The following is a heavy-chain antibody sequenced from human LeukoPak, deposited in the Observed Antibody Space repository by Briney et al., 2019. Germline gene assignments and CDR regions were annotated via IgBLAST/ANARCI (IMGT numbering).Heavy chain of an antibody. CDR2: IIPILGIA. V-gene: IGHV1-69*04. CDR3: ARCSSTSCYGGFDP. J-gene: IGHJ5*02. D-gene: IGHD2-2*01. CDR1: GGTFSSYA. Sequence: SVKVSCKASGGTFSSYAISWVRQAPGQGLEWMGRIIPILGIANYAQKFQGRVTITADKSTSTAYMELSSLRSEDTAVYYCARCSSTSCYGGFDPWGQGTLVTVSS.